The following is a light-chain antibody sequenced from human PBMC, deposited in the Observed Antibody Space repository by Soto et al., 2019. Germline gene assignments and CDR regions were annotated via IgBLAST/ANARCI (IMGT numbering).Light chain of an antibody. Sequence: DIAMTQSPSTLSASVGDRVTITCRASQTISSWLAWYQQKPGKAPNLLIYDASSLESGVPSRFSGSGSGTEFTLTISSRQPDDFATYYCQQYHSYPLTFGGGTKVEIK. CDR1: QTISSW. CDR3: QQYHSYPLT. CDR2: DAS. V-gene: IGKV1-5*01. J-gene: IGKJ4*01.